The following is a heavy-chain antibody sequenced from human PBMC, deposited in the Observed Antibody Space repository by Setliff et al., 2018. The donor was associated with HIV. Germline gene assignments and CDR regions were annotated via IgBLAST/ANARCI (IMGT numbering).Heavy chain of an antibody. Sequence: GSLRLSCAASGFTFRQYGMHWVRQAPGKGLEWVAFVRFDGSDRYYLDSVKGRFTISRDTSKSTVYLQMNSLRTEDTALYYCAKDKYYSDHTDNSPLDSWGRGTPVTSPQ. CDR2: VRFDGSDR. CDR3: AKDKYYSDHTDNSPLDS. V-gene: IGHV3-30*02. J-gene: IGHJ4*02. D-gene: IGHD3-22*01. CDR1: GFTFRQYG.